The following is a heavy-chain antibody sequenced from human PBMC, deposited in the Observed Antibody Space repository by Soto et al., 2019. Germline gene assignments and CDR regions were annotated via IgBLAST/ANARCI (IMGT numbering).Heavy chain of an antibody. Sequence: GASVKVSCKTSGATFSSYAITWVRQAPGQGLEWMGGIVPTVDTSTYAQKFQGRVTITADKFTNTVYMELSSLRSDDTAVYYCVRVVAIPGYPDNCGQGTLVTVSS. V-gene: IGHV1-69*06. D-gene: IGHD5-12*01. CDR1: GATFSSYA. J-gene: IGHJ4*02. CDR2: IVPTVDTS. CDR3: VRVVAIPGYPDN.